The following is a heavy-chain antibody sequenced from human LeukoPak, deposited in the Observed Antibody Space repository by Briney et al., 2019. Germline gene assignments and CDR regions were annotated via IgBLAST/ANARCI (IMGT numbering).Heavy chain of an antibody. D-gene: IGHD4-17*01. CDR1: GFTFSSYA. J-gene: IGHJ4*02. CDR2: ISYDGSNK. V-gene: IGHV3-30-3*01. CDR3: ARGDGGATVTLFDY. Sequence: PGGSLRLSCAASGFTFSSYAMHWVRQAPGKGLEWVAIISYDGSNKYYADSVKGRFTISRDNSKNTLYLQMNSLRDEDTAVYYCARGDGGATVTLFDYWGQGTLVTVSS.